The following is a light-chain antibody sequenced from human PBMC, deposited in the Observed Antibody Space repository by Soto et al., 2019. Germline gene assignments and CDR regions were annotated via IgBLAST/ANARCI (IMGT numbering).Light chain of an antibody. Sequence: DIQMTQSPSSLSASIGDEVTVTCRAGQAIGPYLAWYQKKPGKGPKLLIYAASTLQSGVPSRFSGSRSGTEFTLTISSLQPEDAATYYCQKSDHLPLFGPGTKVDMK. J-gene: IGKJ3*01. V-gene: IGKV1-27*01. CDR1: QAIGPY. CDR3: QKSDHLPL. CDR2: AAS.